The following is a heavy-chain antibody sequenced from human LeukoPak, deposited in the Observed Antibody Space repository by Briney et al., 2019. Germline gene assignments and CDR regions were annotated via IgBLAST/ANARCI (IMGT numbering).Heavy chain of an antibody. CDR1: GFTFDDYD. J-gene: IGHJ4*02. V-gene: IGHV3-53*01. Sequence: GGSLRLSCAASGFTFDDYDMSWVRQAPGKGLEWVSFIYSGGSTHHSDSVKGRFTISRDNSKNTLYLQMNSLRAEDTAVYYCARRAGAYSHPYDYWGQGTLVTVSS. D-gene: IGHD4/OR15-4a*01. CDR2: IYSGGST. CDR3: ARRAGAYSHPYDY.